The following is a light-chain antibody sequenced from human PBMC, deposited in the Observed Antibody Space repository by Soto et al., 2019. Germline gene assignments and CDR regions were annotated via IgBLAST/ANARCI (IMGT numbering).Light chain of an antibody. Sequence: DIPMTQSPSTLSASVGDRVTITCRASQSISSWLAWYQQKSGKAPKLLIYDASSLESGVPSRFSGSGSGTEFTLTISSLQPDDFATYYCQQYNSYSTWTFGQGTRVEIK. CDR1: QSISSW. CDR3: QQYNSYSTWT. V-gene: IGKV1-5*01. J-gene: IGKJ1*01. CDR2: DAS.